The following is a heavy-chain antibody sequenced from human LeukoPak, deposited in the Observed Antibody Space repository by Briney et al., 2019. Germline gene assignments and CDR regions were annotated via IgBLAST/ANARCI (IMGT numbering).Heavy chain of an antibody. CDR1: GGTFSSYA. J-gene: IGHJ4*02. D-gene: IGHD6-13*01. Sequence: ASVKVSCKPSGGTFSSYAIRLVRQAPAPGREWMGGIIPIFGTANYAQKLQGRVTLTPDESTIRAYMQLSSLRREDTAYYSCVRDSDSSSFFDDGSEGTLVTVSS. CDR2: IIPIFGTA. V-gene: IGHV1-69*13. CDR3: VRDSDSSSFFDD.